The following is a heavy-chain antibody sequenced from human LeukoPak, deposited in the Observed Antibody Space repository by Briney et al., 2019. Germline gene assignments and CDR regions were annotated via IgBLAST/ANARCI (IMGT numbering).Heavy chain of an antibody. CDR1: GFTFGDYA. CDR2: IRSKAYGGTT. V-gene: IGHV3-49*03. Sequence: GGSLRLSCTASGFTFGDYAMSWFRQAPGKGLEWVGFIRSKAYGGTTEYAASVKGRFTISRDDSKSIAYLRMNSLKTEDTAVYYCTRGIAAAGTGEKVFDYWGQGTLVTVSS. J-gene: IGHJ4*02. CDR3: TRGIAAAGTGEKVFDY. D-gene: IGHD6-13*01.